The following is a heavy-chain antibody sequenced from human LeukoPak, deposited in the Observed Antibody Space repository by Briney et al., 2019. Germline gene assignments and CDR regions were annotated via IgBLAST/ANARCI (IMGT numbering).Heavy chain of an antibody. CDR1: GGSISSYY. Sequence: SETLSLTCTVSGGSISSYYWSWIRQPPGKGLEWIGYIYYSGSTNYNPSLKSRVTISVDTSKNQFSLKLSSVTAADTAVYYCARGEGVSPFYDIKWFDPWGQGTLVTVSS. CDR3: ARGEGVSPFYDIKWFDP. CDR2: IYYSGST. J-gene: IGHJ5*02. V-gene: IGHV4-59*01. D-gene: IGHD3-9*01.